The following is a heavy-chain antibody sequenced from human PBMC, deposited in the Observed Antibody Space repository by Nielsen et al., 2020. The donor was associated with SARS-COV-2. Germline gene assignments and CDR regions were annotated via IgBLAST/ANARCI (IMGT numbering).Heavy chain of an antibody. CDR2: VYPGDSDP. Sequence: GESLKISCKASGYIFTNYWIGWVRQLPGKGLEWMGIVYPGDSDPRYSPSFQGHVTFSADKSINTAYLQWSSLKASDTAIYYCSRQGQLEPADYWGQGTLVTVFS. CDR1: GYIFTNYW. CDR3: SRQGQLEPADY. V-gene: IGHV5-51*01. D-gene: IGHD1-1*01. J-gene: IGHJ4*02.